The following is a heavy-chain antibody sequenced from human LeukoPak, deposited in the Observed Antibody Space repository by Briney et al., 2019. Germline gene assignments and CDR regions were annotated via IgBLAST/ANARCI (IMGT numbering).Heavy chain of an antibody. CDR3: ATNTMFRGIHAFDI. D-gene: IGHD3-10*01. J-gene: IGHJ3*02. Sequence: GESLKISCKGSGYSFTSDSISWVRQMPGKGLEWMGIIYPGDSDTRYSPSFQGQVTISADKSISTAYLQWSSLKASDSAMYYCATNTMFRGIHAFDIWGQGTMVTVSS. CDR1: GYSFTSDS. V-gene: IGHV5-51*01. CDR2: IYPGDSDT.